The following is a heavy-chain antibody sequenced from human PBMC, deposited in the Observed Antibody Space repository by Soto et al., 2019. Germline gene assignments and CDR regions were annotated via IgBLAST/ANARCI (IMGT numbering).Heavy chain of an antibody. Sequence: TLSLTCTVSGGCISSGDYYWSWIRQPPGKGLEWIGYIYYSGSTYYNPSLKSRVTISVDTSKNQFSLKLSSVTAADTAVYYCARDVRVVGERYYYYGMDVWGQGTTVTVSS. CDR1: GGCISSGDYY. D-gene: IGHD3-10*02. V-gene: IGHV4-30-4*01. J-gene: IGHJ6*02. CDR3: ARDVRVVGERYYYYGMDV. CDR2: IYYSGST.